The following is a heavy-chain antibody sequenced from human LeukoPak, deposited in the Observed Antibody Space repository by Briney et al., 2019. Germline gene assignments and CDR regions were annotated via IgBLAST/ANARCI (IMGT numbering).Heavy chain of an antibody. Sequence: GGSLRLSCAASGFTFSSYGMHWVCQAPGKGLEWVAVISYDGSNKYYADSVKGRFTISRDNSKNTLYLQMNSLRAEDTAVYYCAKKSSSSWQYFDYWGQGTLVTVSS. CDR2: ISYDGSNK. D-gene: IGHD6-13*01. J-gene: IGHJ4*02. CDR3: AKKSSSSWQYFDY. CDR1: GFTFSSYG. V-gene: IGHV3-30*18.